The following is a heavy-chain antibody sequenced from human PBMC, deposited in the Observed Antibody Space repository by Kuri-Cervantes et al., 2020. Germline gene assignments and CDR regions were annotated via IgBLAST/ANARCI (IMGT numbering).Heavy chain of an antibody. J-gene: IGHJ4*02. CDR3: TKDYYDTSGAY. Sequence: GGSLRLSCAASGFSFDDFAMSWVRQAPGKGLEWVAFIRYDGSNEYYADSVKGRFTISRDNSKNTLFLQMNSLRADDTAVYYCTKDYYDTSGAYWGQGTLVTVSS. CDR2: IRYDGSNE. V-gene: IGHV3-30*02. D-gene: IGHD3-22*01. CDR1: GFSFDDFA.